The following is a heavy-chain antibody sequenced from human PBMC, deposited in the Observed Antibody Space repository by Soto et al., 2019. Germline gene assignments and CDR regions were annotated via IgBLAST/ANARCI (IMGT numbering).Heavy chain of an antibody. D-gene: IGHD3-10*01. CDR2: IWYDGSNK. V-gene: IGHV3-33*01. Sequence: QVQLVESGGGVVQPGRSLRLSCAASGFTFSSYGMHWVRQAPGKGLEWVAVIWYDGSNKYYADSVKGRFTISRDNSKNTLYLQMNSLRAEDTAVYYCARSTFGRGYYYGMDVWGQGTTVTVSS. J-gene: IGHJ6*02. CDR3: ARSTFGRGYYYGMDV. CDR1: GFTFSSYG.